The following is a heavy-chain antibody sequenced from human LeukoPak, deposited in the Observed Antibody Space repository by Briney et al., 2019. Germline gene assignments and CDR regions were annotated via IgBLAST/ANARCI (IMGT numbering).Heavy chain of an antibody. D-gene: IGHD1-26*01. CDR2: IIPIFGTA. CDR1: GGTFSSYA. V-gene: IGHV1-69*05. CDR3: ARVGGTTRGNRWFDP. Sequence: SVKVSCKASGGTFSSYAISWVRQAPGQGLEWMGGIIPIFGTANYAQKLQGRVSMTTDTSTSTAYMELRSLRSDDTAVYYCARVGGTTRGNRWFDPWGQGTLVTVSS. J-gene: IGHJ5*02.